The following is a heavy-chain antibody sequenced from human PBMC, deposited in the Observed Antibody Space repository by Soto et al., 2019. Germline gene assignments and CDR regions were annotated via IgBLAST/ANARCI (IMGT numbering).Heavy chain of an antibody. D-gene: IGHD1-7*01. CDR1: GGSISSGGYS. J-gene: IGHJ4*02. Sequence: LCGGSISSGGYSWSWIRQPPGKGLEWIGYSYHSGSTYYNPSLKSRVTISVDRSKNQFSLKLSSVTAADTAVYYCARGLELLFFDYWGQGTLVTVSS. CDR2: SYHSGST. CDR3: ARGLELLFFDY. V-gene: IGHV4-30-2*01.